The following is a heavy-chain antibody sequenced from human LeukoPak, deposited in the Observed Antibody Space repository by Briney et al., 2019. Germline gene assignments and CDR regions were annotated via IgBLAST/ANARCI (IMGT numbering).Heavy chain of an antibody. Sequence: SETLSLTRTVSGGSIISYYGSWTRQPPGKGLEWIGYIYYSGSTNYNPSLKSRVTISVDTSKNQFSLKLSSVTAADTAVYYCARKDYMGFYFDDWGRASVVTVSS. CDR1: GGSIISYY. CDR2: IYYSGST. D-gene: IGHD4-11*01. CDR3: ARKDYMGFYFDD. J-gene: IGHJ4*02. V-gene: IGHV4-59*01.